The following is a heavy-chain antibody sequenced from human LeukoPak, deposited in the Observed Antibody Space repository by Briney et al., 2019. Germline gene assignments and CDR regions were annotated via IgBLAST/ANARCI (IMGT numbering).Heavy chain of an antibody. J-gene: IGHJ4*02. Sequence: GGSLRLSCAASGFTFSSYGMHWVRRAPGKGLEWVAVIWYDGSNKYYADSVKGRFTISRDNSKNTLYLQMNSLRAEDTAVYYCARDPPYCSGGSCYGRNFDYWGQGTLVTVSS. CDR3: ARDPPYCSGGSCYGRNFDY. D-gene: IGHD2-15*01. V-gene: IGHV3-33*01. CDR1: GFTFSSYG. CDR2: IWYDGSNK.